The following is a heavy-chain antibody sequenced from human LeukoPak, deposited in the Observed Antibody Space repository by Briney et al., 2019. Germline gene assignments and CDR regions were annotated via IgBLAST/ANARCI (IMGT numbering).Heavy chain of an antibody. D-gene: IGHD1-26*01. CDR1: GFTFGDYD. CDR3: SCSGSYFGPFDY. J-gene: IGHJ4*02. Sequence: GGSLRLSCTASGFTFGDYDMSRVRQAPGKGLERVGFIRSKAYGGTIEYAASVKGRFTISRDDSKSIAYLQMNSLKTEDTAVYYCSCSGSYFGPFDYWGQGTLVTVSS. V-gene: IGHV3-49*04. CDR2: IRSKAYGGTI.